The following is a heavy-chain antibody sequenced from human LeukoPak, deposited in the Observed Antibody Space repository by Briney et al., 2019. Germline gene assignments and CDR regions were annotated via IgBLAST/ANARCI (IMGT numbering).Heavy chain of an antibody. J-gene: IGHJ5*02. CDR1: GYSISSGYY. CDR2: IYHSGST. V-gene: IGHV4-38-2*02. Sequence: SETLSLTCTVSGYSISSGYYWGWIRQPPGKGLEWIGSIYHSGSTYYNPSLKSRVTISVDTSKNQFSLKLSSVTAADTAVYYCARGPSAESAWFDPWGQGTLVTVSS. CDR3: ARGPSAESAWFDP.